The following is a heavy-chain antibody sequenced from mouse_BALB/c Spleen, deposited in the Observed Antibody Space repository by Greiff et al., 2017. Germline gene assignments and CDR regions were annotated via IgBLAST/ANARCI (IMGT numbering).Heavy chain of an antibody. CDR2: INSNGGST. V-gene: IGHV5-6-2*01. CDR1: GFTFSSYY. J-gene: IGHJ4*01. Sequence: EVQVVESGGGLVKLGGSLKLSCAASGFTFSSYYMSWVRQTPEKRLELVAAINSNGGSTYYPDTVKGRFTISRDNAKNTLYLQMSSLKSEDTALYYCARQLGSYAMDYWGQGTSVTVSS. D-gene: IGHD3-1*01. CDR3: ARQLGSYAMDY.